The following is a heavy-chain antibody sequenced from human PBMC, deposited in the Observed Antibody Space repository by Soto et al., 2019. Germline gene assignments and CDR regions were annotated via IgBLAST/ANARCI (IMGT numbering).Heavy chain of an antibody. D-gene: IGHD2-2*01. Sequence: EVQLVESGGGLVQPGGSLKLSCAASGFTFNGSAMHWVRQASGKGLEWVGRIRSKANSYATAYAASVKGRFTISRDDSKNTAYLQMNSLKTEDTAVYYCTRHGSNCSSTSCYLSDYWGQGTLVTVSS. CDR1: GFTFNGSA. V-gene: IGHV3-73*01. CDR2: IRSKANSYAT. CDR3: TRHGSNCSSTSCYLSDY. J-gene: IGHJ4*02.